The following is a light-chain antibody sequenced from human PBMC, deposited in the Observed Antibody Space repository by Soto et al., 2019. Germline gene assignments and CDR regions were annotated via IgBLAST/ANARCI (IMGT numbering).Light chain of an antibody. CDR1: SSNIGAGYD. J-gene: IGLJ2*01. Sequence: QSVLTQPPSVSGAPGQRVTISCTGSSSNIGAGYDVQWFQQLPGTAPKLLIYGNSNRPSRFPDRFSGSKSGTSASLAITGLQAEDEADYYCQSYDSSLSGSLFGGGTKLTVL. CDR3: QSYDSSLSGSL. CDR2: GNS. V-gene: IGLV1-40*01.